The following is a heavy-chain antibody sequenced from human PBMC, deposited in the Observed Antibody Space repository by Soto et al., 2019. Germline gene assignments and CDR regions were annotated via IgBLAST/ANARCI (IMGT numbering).Heavy chain of an antibody. D-gene: IGHD6-19*01. J-gene: IGHJ2*01. Sequence: QVQLQQWGAGLLKPSETLSLTCAVYGGSFSPYFWSWIRQPPGKGLEWIGEINHSGITNYNPSLTRRATLSVDTSKNQVSLKLTSVTAADTAVYYCARLASGWQYYYFDFWGRGTPVTVSS. CDR3: ARLASGWQYYYFDF. V-gene: IGHV4-34*01. CDR2: INHSGIT. CDR1: GGSFSPYF.